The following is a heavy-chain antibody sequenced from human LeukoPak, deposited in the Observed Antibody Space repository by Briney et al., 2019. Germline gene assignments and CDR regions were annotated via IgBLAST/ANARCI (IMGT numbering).Heavy chain of an antibody. J-gene: IGHJ5*02. D-gene: IGHD6-13*01. V-gene: IGHV4-59*01. CDR1: GGSISSYY. CDR2: IYYSGST. Sequence: SETLSLTCTVSGGSISSYYWSWIRQPPGKGLEWIGYIYYSGSTNYNPSLKSRVTISVDTSKNQFSLKLSSVTAADTAVYYCARCSGSSSWYDRWFDPWGQGTLVTVSS. CDR3: ARCSGSSSWYDRWFDP.